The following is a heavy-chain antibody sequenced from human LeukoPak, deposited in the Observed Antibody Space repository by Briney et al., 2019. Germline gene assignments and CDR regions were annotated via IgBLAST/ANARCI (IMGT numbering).Heavy chain of an antibody. D-gene: IGHD3-9*01. CDR2: ISWNSGSI. CDR1: GFTFDDYA. CDR3: AKGSDILTGDAFDI. V-gene: IGHV3-9*03. J-gene: IGHJ3*02. Sequence: PGRSLRLSCAASGFTFDDYAVHWVRQAPGKGLEWVSGISWNSGSIGYADSVKGRFTISRDNAKNSLYLQMNSLRAEDMALYYYAKGSDILTGDAFDIWGQGTMVTVSS.